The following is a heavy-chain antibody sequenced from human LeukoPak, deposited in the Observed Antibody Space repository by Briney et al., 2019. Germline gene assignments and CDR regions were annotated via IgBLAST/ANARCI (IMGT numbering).Heavy chain of an antibody. CDR3: ARHPSGTWYGAN. CDR2: IDPSDSHT. J-gene: IGHJ4*02. D-gene: IGHD6-13*01. CDR1: GYSFSNYW. V-gene: IGHV5-10-1*04. Sequence: GESLQISCKSFGYSFSNYWISGVRQLPGKGREWTGRIDPSDSHTIYSPSFSGQLNISPDKSINTAYLQWRSLKASDTAIYYCARHPSGTWYGANWGQGTLVTVSS.